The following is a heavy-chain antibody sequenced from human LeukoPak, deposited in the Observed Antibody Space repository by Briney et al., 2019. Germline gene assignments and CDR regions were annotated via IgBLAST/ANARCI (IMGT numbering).Heavy chain of an antibody. CDR2: ISGSGGST. Sequence: GGSLRLSCAASGFTFSSYAMSWVRQAPGKGLEWVSAISGSGGSTYYADSVKGRFTISRDNSKSTLYLQMNSLRAEDTAIYYCAKDWAFEYGGPDYWGQGTLVTVSS. CDR3: AKDWAFEYGGPDY. D-gene: IGHD4-23*01. V-gene: IGHV3-23*01. CDR1: GFTFSSYA. J-gene: IGHJ4*02.